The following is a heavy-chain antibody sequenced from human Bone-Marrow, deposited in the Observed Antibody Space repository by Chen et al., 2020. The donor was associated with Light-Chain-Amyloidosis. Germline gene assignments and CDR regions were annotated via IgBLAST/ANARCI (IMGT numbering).Heavy chain of an antibody. CDR1: GFTFSSYW. J-gene: IGHJ6*03. V-gene: IGHV3-74*01. CDR2: INSDGSST. Sequence: EVQLVESGGGLVQPGGSLRLSCAASGFTFSSYWMHWVRQAPGKGLVWVSRINSDGSSTSYADSVKGRFTISRDNGKNTLYLQMNSLRAEDTAVYYCAREVAGGRYYYYYYMDVWGKGTTVTVSS. CDR3: AREVAGGRYYYYYYMDV. D-gene: IGHD6-13*01.